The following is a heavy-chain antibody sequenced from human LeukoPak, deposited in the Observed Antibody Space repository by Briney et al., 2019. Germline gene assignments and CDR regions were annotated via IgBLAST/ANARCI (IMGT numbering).Heavy chain of an antibody. Sequence: ASVKVSCKASGYTFSGYYMNWVRQAPGQGLEWMGWINPNSGGTNYAQRFQGKVTMTRDTSITTAYMELSRLRSDDTAVYYCARAFSGVWFGEWTNWFDPWGQGTLVTVSS. D-gene: IGHD3-10*01. J-gene: IGHJ5*02. V-gene: IGHV1-2*02. CDR3: ARAFSGVWFGEWTNWFDP. CDR1: GYTFSGYY. CDR2: INPNSGGT.